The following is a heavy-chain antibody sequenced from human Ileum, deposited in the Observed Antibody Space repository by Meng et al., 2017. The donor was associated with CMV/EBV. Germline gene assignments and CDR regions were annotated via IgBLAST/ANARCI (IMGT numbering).Heavy chain of an antibody. CDR1: VTSYY. Sequence: VTSYYMALVRQAPGKGLDWVSTIDGRGTTYYADSVEGRFTISRDKSSNRVYLQLSSLRVEDTAVYYCTRFRIRGVGDQELVRGWFDYWGRGALVTVSS. CDR3: TRFRIRGVGDQELVRGWFDY. J-gene: IGHJ5*01. V-gene: IGHV3-53*01. D-gene: IGHD3-10*01. CDR2: IDGRGTT.